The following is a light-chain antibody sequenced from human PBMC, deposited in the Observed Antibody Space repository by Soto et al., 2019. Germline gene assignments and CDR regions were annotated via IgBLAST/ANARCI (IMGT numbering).Light chain of an antibody. J-gene: IGKJ1*01. Sequence: ENGLTQSPGTLSLSPGERATLSCRASQSVSSNFLAWYQQKPGQAPRLLIYGASNRATGIPDRFSGSGSGTDFTLTISRLEPEDFAVYYCQQYGSIPRTFGQGTKVDIK. V-gene: IGKV3-20*01. CDR1: QSVSSNF. CDR3: QQYGSIPRT. CDR2: GAS.